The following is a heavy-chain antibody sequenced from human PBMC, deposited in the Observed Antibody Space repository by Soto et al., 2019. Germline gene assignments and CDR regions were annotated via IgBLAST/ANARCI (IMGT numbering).Heavy chain of an antibody. D-gene: IGHD3-22*01. CDR1: GCTFTSYD. CDR2: INPNSGNT. J-gene: IGHJ4*02. CDR3: ARGPYYDNSGYHVAVDY. V-gene: IGHV1-8*01. Sequence: QVQLVQSGAEVKKPGASVKVSYKASGCTFTSYDINWVRQAAGHGLEWMGWINPNSGNTGYAQKFQGRVTMTRDTSISTAFMELNSLRADDTAVYYCARGPYYDNSGYHVAVDYWGQGTLVTVSS.